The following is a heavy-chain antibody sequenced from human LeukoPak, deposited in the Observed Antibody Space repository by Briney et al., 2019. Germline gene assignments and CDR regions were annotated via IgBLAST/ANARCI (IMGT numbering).Heavy chain of an antibody. CDR1: GGSFSDYY. CDR2: INHSGIT. D-gene: IGHD3-10*01. V-gene: IGHV4-34*01. Sequence: SETLSLTCAVYGGSFSDYYWSWIRQPPGKGLEYIGEINHSGITNYNPSLMSRVTISVDTSKNQFSLKLSSVTAADTAVYYCARRDGSGIGPWGQGTLVTVSS. J-gene: IGHJ5*02. CDR3: ARRDGSGIGP.